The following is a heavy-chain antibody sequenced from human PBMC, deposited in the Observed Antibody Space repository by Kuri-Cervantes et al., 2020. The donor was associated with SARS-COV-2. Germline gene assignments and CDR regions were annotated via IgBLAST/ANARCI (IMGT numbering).Heavy chain of an antibody. CDR1: GYTFSNYW. CDR3: ARLWSYDFWSGYHEAGDY. Sequence: GESLKISCKGSGYTFSNYWIAWVRQMPGKGLEWMGIIYPDDSDIRYSPSFQGQVTISADKSSSTAYLQWSSLKASDTAMYYCARLWSYDFWSGYHEAGDYWGQGTLVTVSS. D-gene: IGHD3-3*01. J-gene: IGHJ4*02. CDR2: IYPDDSDI. V-gene: IGHV5-51*01.